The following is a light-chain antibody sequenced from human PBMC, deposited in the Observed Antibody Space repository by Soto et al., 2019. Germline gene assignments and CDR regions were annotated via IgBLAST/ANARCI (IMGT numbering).Light chain of an antibody. J-gene: IGKJ1*01. CDR2: DAS. CDR1: QSISSY. CDR3: QQYETFSGT. Sequence: DIQMTQSPSSLSASVGDRVTITCRASQSISSYLNWYQQKPGKAPKLLIYDASALPRGVPSRFSGSGSGTKFTLTIASLQPDDFATYYCQQYETFSGTFGPGGKVDIK. V-gene: IGKV1-5*01.